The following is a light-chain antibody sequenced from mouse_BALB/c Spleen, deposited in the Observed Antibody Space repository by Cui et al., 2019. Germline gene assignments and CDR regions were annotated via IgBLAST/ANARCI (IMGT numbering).Light chain of an antibody. Sequence: QIVLTQSPALMSASPGEKVTMTCSASSSVSYMYWYQQKPRSSPKPWIYLTSNLASGVPARFSGSGSGTYYSLTISSMEAEDAATYYCQQWSSNPWTFGGGTKLEIK. CDR1: SSVSY. J-gene: IGKJ1*01. V-gene: IGKV4-68*01. CDR3: QQWSSNPWT. CDR2: LTS.